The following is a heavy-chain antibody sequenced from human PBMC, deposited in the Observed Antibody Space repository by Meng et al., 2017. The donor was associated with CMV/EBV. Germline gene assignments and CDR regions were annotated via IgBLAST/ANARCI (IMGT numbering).Heavy chain of an antibody. CDR1: GYPFTAYY. CDR2: INPDSGAT. CDR3: ARGQYYYGSSGYFY. V-gene: IGHV1-2*02. D-gene: IGHD3-22*01. Sequence: ASVKVSCKASGYPFTAYYMHWVRQAPGQGLEWMGWINPDSGATNFARNLQGRVTMTRDTSISTDYMELSGLTFDDTAVYYCARGQYYYGSSGYFYWGQGTLVTVSS. J-gene: IGHJ4*02.